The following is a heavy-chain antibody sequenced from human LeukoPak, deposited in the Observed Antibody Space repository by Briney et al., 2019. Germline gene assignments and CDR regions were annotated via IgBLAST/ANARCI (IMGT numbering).Heavy chain of an antibody. Sequence: GGSLRLSCAASGFTFSSYEMNWVRQAPGKGLEWVSAISGSGGSTYYADSVKGRFTISRDNSKNTLYLQMNSLRAEDTAVYYCAKDWVTTIEPNWFDPWGQGTLVTVSS. CDR3: AKDWVTTIEPNWFDP. CDR1: GFTFSSYE. J-gene: IGHJ5*02. D-gene: IGHD4-17*01. CDR2: ISGSGGST. V-gene: IGHV3-23*01.